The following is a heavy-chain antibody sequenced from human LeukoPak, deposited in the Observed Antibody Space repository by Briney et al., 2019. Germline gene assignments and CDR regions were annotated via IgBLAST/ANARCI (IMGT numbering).Heavy chain of an antibody. V-gene: IGHV1-8*01. CDR1: GYTFTNYD. CDR2: MRPNTGDT. CDR3: AISTGWYRFDY. D-gene: IGHD6-19*01. J-gene: IGHJ4*02. Sequence: EASVKVSCKASGYTFTNYDFNWMRQAPGQGLEWLGWMRPNTGDTHSALKFQGRVTMTRDTSITTAYMELSSLASDDTAVYFCAISTGWYRFDYWGQGTKVTVSS.